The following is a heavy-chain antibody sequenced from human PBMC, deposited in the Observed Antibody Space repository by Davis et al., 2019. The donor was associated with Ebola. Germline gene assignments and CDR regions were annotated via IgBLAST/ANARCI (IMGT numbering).Heavy chain of an antibody. Sequence: MPGGSLRLSCTVSGGSISSSSYYWGWIRQPPGKGLEWIGSIYYSGSTYYNPSLKSRVTISVDTSKNQFSLKLSSVTAADTAVYYCARVRVVPAAIVGRYYYYGMDVWGQGTTVTVSS. CDR1: GGSISSSSYY. V-gene: IGHV4-39*07. CDR3: ARVRVVPAAIVGRYYYYGMDV. J-gene: IGHJ6*02. D-gene: IGHD2-2*02. CDR2: IYYSGST.